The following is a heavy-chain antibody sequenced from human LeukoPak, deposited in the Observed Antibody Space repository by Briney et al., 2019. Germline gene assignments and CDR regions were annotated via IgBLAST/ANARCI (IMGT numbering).Heavy chain of an antibody. CDR2: IHSDGIGT. CDR1: GFTFSSYW. CDR3: ARDQGSFDY. J-gene: IGHJ4*02. V-gene: IGHV3-74*01. Sequence: GGSLRLSCAASGFTFSSYWMHWIRQAPGNGLVWVSRIHSDGIGTSYADSVRGRFTISRDNAKNTVYLQMNSLRAEDTAVYYCARDQGSFDYWGQGTLSPSP.